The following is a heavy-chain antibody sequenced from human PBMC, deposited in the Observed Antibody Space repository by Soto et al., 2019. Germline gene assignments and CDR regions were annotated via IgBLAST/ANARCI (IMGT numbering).Heavy chain of an antibody. CDR1: GFNLNNFE. V-gene: IGHV3-48*03. J-gene: IGHJ6*02. CDR3: ARACGMLPAAAISYSMDV. D-gene: IGHD2-2*01. CDR2: LSTSGGTI. Sequence: EAQLEASGGGLVQPGGSLRLSCAASGFNLNNFEGNWVRQAPGKGLEWIAYLSTSGGTIYYADSVKDRFIICRDKANNSLSLNINRLRGEDTAVYYGARACGMLPAAAISYSMDVWGQGTKVTVTS.